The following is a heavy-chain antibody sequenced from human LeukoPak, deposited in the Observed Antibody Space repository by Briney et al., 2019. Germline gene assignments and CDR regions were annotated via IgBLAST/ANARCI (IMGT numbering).Heavy chain of an antibody. Sequence: PSEALSLTCAVYGGSFSNSYWSWIRQPPQKGLEWIGDINHSGNTNYNPSLKGRVAISVDTSKNQFSLNLNSVTAADTAVYYCARGGRVTTGIFRYWGQGSLVTVSS. V-gene: IGHV4-34*01. CDR2: INHSGNT. CDR3: ARGGRVTTGIFRY. J-gene: IGHJ4*02. CDR1: GGSFSNSY. D-gene: IGHD4-17*01.